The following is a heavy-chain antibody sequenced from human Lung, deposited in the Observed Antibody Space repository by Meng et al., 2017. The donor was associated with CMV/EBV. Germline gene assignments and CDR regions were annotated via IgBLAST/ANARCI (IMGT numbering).Heavy chain of an antibody. CDR2: INPNSGGT. D-gene: IGHD6-13*01. Sequence: MASGYTFTGYYMHWVRQAPGQGLEWMGWINPNSGGTNYAQKFQGRVTMTRDTSISTAYMELSRLRSDDTAVYYCARVWKPGIAAAEYWGQGTLVTVSS. CDR3: ARVWKPGIAAAEY. V-gene: IGHV1-2*02. CDR1: GYTFTGYY. J-gene: IGHJ4*02.